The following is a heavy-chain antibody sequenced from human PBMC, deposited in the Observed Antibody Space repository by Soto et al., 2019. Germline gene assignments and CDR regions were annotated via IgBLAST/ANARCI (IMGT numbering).Heavy chain of an antibody. CDR1: GDSSTGGKW. D-gene: IGHD3-22*01. V-gene: IGHV4-4*02. J-gene: IGHJ4*02. CDR3: ARDDFYDSSGYGLDY. CDR2: IHHSGAT. Sequence: SVILSVACGVWGDSSTGGKWWNWISKPPGKGLEWIGEIHHSGATNYNPSLKSRVTISVDGSKNQFSLKLSSVTAADTAVYYCARDDFYDSSGYGLDYWGQGTLVTVSS.